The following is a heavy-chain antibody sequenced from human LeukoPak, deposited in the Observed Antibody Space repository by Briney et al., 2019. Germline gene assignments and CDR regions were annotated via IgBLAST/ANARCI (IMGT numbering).Heavy chain of an antibody. CDR1: GFTFSSYS. V-gene: IGHV3-48*04. D-gene: IGHD2-2*01. CDR2: ISSSSSTI. J-gene: IGHJ4*02. Sequence: GGSLRLSVAASGFTFSSYSRNWVRQAPGKGLEWVSYISSSSSTIYYADSVKGRFTISRDNAKNSLYLQMNSLRAEDTAVYYCARSRGVVPAYFDYWGQGTLVTVSS. CDR3: ARSRGVVPAYFDY.